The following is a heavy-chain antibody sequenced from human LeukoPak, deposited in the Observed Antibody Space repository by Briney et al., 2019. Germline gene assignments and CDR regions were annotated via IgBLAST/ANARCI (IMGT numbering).Heavy chain of an antibody. CDR2: ISAYTGST. Sequence: ASVKVSCKASGYTFNYYGISWVRQAPGQGLEWMGWISAYTGSTDYAQSLQGRVTMTTDTSTSTAYMELRSLRSDDTAVYYCARDGSDCSSTSCYWYFDLWGRGTLVTVSS. CDR1: GYTFNYYG. J-gene: IGHJ2*01. D-gene: IGHD2-2*01. V-gene: IGHV1-18*01. CDR3: ARDGSDCSSTSCYWYFDL.